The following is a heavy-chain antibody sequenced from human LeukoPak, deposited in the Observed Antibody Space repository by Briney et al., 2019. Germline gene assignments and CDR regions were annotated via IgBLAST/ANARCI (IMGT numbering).Heavy chain of an antibody. D-gene: IGHD1-14*01. Sequence: SETLSLTCSVSGDSINSYYWCWIRQPPGKGLEWIGYIYYSGSTNYNPSLKSRLTISVDTSKNQFSLKLSSVTAADTAVYYCARLTKRNDPFAIWGQGTMVTVSS. CDR1: GDSINSYY. J-gene: IGHJ3*02. CDR2: IYYSGST. V-gene: IGHV4-59*01. CDR3: ARLTKRNDPFAI.